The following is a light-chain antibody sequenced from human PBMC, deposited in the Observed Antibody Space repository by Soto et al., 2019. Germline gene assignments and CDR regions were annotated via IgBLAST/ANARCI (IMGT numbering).Light chain of an antibody. J-gene: IGLJ2*01. V-gene: IGLV1-40*01. CDR2: GNL. Sequence: QAVVPQPHSVSGAPGQRVTISCTGSSSNLGAGYDVHWYQHLPGAAPKLLIYGNLNRPSGVPDRFSGSKSGTSASLAITGLQAEDEADYFCQSYDKRLNGYLVLGGGTKLTVL. CDR3: QSYDKRLNGYLV. CDR1: SSNLGAGYD.